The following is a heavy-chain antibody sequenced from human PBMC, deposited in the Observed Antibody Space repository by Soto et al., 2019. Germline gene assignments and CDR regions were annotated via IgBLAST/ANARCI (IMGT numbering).Heavy chain of an antibody. CDR3: ARVHWNPSDYYYYGMDV. V-gene: IGHV3-30-3*01. CDR2: ISYDGSNR. CDR1: GFTFSRHA. D-gene: IGHD1-1*01. J-gene: IGHJ6*02. Sequence: GGSLRLSCAASGFTFSRHAMHWVRQAPGKGLEWVAIISYDGSNRNYADSVKGRFTISRDNSKDTVDLQMNSLRGEDTAVYFCARVHWNPSDYYYYGMDVWGQGTTVTVSS.